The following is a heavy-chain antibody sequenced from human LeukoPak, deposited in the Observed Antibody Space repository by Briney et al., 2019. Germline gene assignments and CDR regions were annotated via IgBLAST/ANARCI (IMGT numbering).Heavy chain of an antibody. CDR1: GFTVSSNY. Sequence: GGSLRLSCAASGFTVSSNYMSWVRQAPGKGLEWVSSISSSSSYIYYADSVKGRFTISRDNAKNSLYLQMNSLRAEDTAVYYCARGPEAVAGSFDYWGQGTLVTVSS. CDR3: ARGPEAVAGSFDY. CDR2: ISSSSSYI. D-gene: IGHD6-19*01. V-gene: IGHV3-21*01. J-gene: IGHJ4*02.